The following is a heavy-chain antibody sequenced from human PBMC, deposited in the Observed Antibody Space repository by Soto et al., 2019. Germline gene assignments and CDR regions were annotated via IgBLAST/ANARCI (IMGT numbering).Heavy chain of an antibody. V-gene: IGHV2-26*01. J-gene: IGHJ3*02. D-gene: IGHD1-26*01. CDR3: ARMAESGSSTGEAFDI. CDR1: GFSLSNARMG. Sequence: QVTLKESGPVLVKPTETLTLTCTVSGFSLSNARMGVSWIRQPPGKALEWLAHIFSNDEKSYSTSLKSRLTISKDTSKSQVVLTMTNIDPVDTATYYCARMAESGSSTGEAFDIWGQGTMVTVSS. CDR2: IFSNDEK.